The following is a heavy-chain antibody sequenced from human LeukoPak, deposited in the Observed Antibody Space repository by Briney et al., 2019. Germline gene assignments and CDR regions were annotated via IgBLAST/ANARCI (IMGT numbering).Heavy chain of an antibody. CDR2: ISSSTTYI. V-gene: IGHV3-21*04. CDR3: ANGFYDSSGTTLGY. CDR1: GFTFISYS. D-gene: IGHD3-22*01. Sequence: GGSLRLSCAASGFTFISYSMNWVRQAPGKGLEWVSSISSSTTYIYYADSVKGRFTISRDNAKNSLYLQMNSLRAEDTALYYCANGFYDSSGTTLGYWGQGTLVTVSS. J-gene: IGHJ4*02.